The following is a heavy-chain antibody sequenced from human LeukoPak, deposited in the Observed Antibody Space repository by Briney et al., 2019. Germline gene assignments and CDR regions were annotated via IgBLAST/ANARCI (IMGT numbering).Heavy chain of an antibody. D-gene: IGHD3-22*01. CDR2: ISAYNGNT. CDR3: AKDIWDYDSSGYYSY. V-gene: IGHV1-18*01. CDR1: GYTFTSYG. Sequence: ASVKVSCKASGYTFTSYGISWVRQAPGQGLEWMGWISAYNGNTNYAQKLQGRVTMTTDTSTSTAYMELRSLRSDDTAVYYCAKDIWDYDSSGYYSYWGQGTLVTVSS. J-gene: IGHJ4*02.